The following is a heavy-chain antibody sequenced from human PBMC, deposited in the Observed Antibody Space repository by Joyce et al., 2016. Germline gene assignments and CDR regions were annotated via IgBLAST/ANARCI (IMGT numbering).Heavy chain of an antibody. CDR2: MTTDGREK. CDR1: GFTFGAYG. Sequence: SCVASGFTFGAYGMHWVRQAPGKGLEWVAFMTTDGREKYYADSVNGRRTISRDNSKSTLYAQMNSLRVEDTAVYYCARDGSHYEVDDWGQGTLVTVSS. D-gene: IGHD1-26*01. J-gene: IGHJ4*02. CDR3: ARDGSHYEVDD. V-gene: IGHV3-33*01.